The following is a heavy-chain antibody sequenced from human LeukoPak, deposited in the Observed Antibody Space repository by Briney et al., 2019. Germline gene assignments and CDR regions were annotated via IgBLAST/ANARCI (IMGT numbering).Heavy chain of an antibody. CDR1: GGTFIIYA. CDR2: IIPILGIA. V-gene: IGHV1-69*04. CDR3: ARESDRVWFGELGNWFDP. Sequence: ASVTVSCKASGGTFIIYAISWVRQAPGQGVEWMGRIIPILGIANYAQKFQGRVTITADKSTSTAYMELSSLRSEDTAVYYCARESDRVWFGELGNWFDPWGQGTLVTVSS. J-gene: IGHJ5*02. D-gene: IGHD3-10*01.